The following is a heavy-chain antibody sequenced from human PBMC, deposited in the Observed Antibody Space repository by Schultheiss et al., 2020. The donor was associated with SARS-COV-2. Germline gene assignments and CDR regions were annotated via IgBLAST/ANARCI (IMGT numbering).Heavy chain of an antibody. CDR3: ARASGGSYYF. CDR1: GGSISSGGYS. V-gene: IGHV4-30-2*01. D-gene: IGHD1-26*01. J-gene: IGHJ4*02. CDR2: IYYSGST. Sequence: SQTLSLTCAVSGGSISSGGYSWSWIRQPPGKGLEWIGYIYYSGSTYYNPSLKSRVTISVDRSKNQFSLKLSSVTAADTAVYYCARASGGSYYFWGQGTLVTVSS.